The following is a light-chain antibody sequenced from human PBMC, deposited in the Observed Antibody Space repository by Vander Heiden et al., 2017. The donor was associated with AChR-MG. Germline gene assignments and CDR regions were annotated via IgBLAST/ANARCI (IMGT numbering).Light chain of an antibody. CDR3: SSYAGSNIV. V-gene: IGLV2-8*01. J-gene: IGLJ2*01. Sequence: QSALTQPPSASGSPGQSVTISRTGTSSDVGGYNFVSWYQQHPGKAPKLMIYEVSKRPSGVPVRFSGSKSGNTASLTVSGLQAEDEADYYCSSYAGSNIVFGEGTKLTVL. CDR1: SSDVGGYNF. CDR2: EVS.